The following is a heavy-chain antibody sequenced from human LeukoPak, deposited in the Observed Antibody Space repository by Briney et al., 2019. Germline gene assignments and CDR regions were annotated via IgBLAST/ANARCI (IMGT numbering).Heavy chain of an antibody. V-gene: IGHV3-23*01. J-gene: IGHJ4*02. CDR3: AKDRELGIGIGFDY. D-gene: IGHD1-26*01. CDR1: GFTFSTYG. CDR2: ISGSGGRT. Sequence: GGSLRLSCAASGFTFSTYGMSWVRQAPGKGLDWVSAISGSGGRTSYADSVKGRFTISRDNSKNTLYLQMNSLRAEDTALYYCAKDRELGIGIGFDYWGQGTLVTVSS.